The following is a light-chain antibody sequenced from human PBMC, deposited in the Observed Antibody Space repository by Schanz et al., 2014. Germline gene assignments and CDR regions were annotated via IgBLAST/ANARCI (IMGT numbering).Light chain of an antibody. CDR3: CSYAGSSWV. CDR1: SSDVGSYNL. J-gene: IGLJ3*02. V-gene: IGLV2-23*02. CDR2: DVS. Sequence: QSALTQPASVSGSPGQSITISCTGTSSDVGSYNLVSWYQQHPGKAPKLMIYDVSKRPSGVRDRFSGSKSGNTASLTISGLQAEDEADYYCCSYAGSSWVFGGGTKLTVL.